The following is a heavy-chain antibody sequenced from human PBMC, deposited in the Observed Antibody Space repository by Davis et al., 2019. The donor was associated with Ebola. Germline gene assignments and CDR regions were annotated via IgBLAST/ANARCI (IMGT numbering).Heavy chain of an antibody. D-gene: IGHD6-13*01. CDR2: INAGNGNT. Sequence: ASVKVSCKASGYIFTSYAMHWVRQAPGQRLEWMGWINAGNGNTKYPQKFQGRVTITRDTSANTAYMELSSLRSEDTAVYYCARVYSSSWTTGMITYFYHYGMDVWGQGTTVTVSS. J-gene: IGHJ6*02. CDR1: GYIFTSYA. CDR3: ARVYSSSWTTGMITYFYHYGMDV. V-gene: IGHV1-3*01.